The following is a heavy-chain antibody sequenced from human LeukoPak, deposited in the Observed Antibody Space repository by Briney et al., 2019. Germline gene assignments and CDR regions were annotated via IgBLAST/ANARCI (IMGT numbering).Heavy chain of an antibody. D-gene: IGHD1-26*01. J-gene: IGHJ2*01. CDR1: GFTFSNYW. CDR3: VTTWGAHYWYFDL. Sequence: GGSLRLSCAASGFTFSNYWMSWVRQAPGKGLEWVSSITSSNNYIYYADSMKGRFTISRDNAKNSLYLQMNSLRAEDTAVYYCVTTWGAHYWYFDLWGRGALVTVSS. V-gene: IGHV3-21*01. CDR2: ITSSNNYI.